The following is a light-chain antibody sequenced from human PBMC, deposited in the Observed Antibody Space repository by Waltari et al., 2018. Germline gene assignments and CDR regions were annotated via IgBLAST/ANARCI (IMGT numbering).Light chain of an antibody. J-gene: IGLJ3*02. V-gene: IGLV2-8*01. CDR1: SRDIGGNNY. Sequence: QSALTQPPSASGSPGQPVPISCTGTSRDIGGNNYVSWYQQHPGKAPKLMIYEVTKRPSGVPDRFSASKSGNTASLTVSGLQAEDEADYYCSSFAGSTNWVFGGGTKLTVL. CDR2: EVT. CDR3: SSFAGSTNWV.